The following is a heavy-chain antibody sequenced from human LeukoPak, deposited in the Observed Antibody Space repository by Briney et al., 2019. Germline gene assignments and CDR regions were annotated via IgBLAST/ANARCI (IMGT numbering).Heavy chain of an antibody. V-gene: IGHV3-7*02. D-gene: IGHD5-24*01. CDR2: IKYDGSET. CDR1: GLTFSSYW. CDR3: ARGMADYFDY. J-gene: IGHJ4*02. Sequence: GGSLRLSCAASGLTFSSYWMTWVRQAPGKGLEWVATIKYDGSETYYVDSVRGRFSISRDNAKNSLYLQMNSLRAEDTAVYYCARGMADYFDYWGQGALVTVSS.